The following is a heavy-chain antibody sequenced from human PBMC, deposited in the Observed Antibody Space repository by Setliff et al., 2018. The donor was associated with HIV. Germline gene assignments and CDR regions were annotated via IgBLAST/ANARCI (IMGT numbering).Heavy chain of an antibody. CDR3: ALEVYSSSLDY. D-gene: IGHD6-13*01. CDR1: GFTFPTYW. Sequence: GGSLRLSCAASGFTFPTYWISWVRQAPGKGLEWVANIKRDGTETHYVGSVRGRFTTSRDNAKNSLYLQMDSLRAEDTAVYYCALEVYSSSLDYWGQGTLVTVSS. V-gene: IGHV3-7*01. CDR2: IKRDGTET. J-gene: IGHJ4*02.